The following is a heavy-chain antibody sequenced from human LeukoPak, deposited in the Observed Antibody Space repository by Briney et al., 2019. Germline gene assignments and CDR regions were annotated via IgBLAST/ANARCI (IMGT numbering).Heavy chain of an antibody. J-gene: IGHJ4*02. CDR3: VRAAWELLN. D-gene: IGHD1-26*01. Sequence: GGSLRLSCAASGFTFSSFGMHWVRQAPGKGLEWVSVIYTNGDTSHADSVKGRFTISRDSSKNTLYLHMNSLKAEDTAVYYCVRAAWELLNWGQGTLVTVSS. CDR2: IYTNGDT. CDR1: GFTFSSFG. V-gene: IGHV3-53*01.